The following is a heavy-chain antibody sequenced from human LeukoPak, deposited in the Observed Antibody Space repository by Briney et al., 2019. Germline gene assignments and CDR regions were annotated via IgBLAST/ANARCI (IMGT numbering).Heavy chain of an antibody. CDR3: AREIVVVVAATRESWFDP. V-gene: IGHV3-33*08. D-gene: IGHD2-15*01. CDR1: GFTFSSYS. J-gene: IGHJ5*02. CDR2: IWYDGSNK. Sequence: GGSLRLSCAASGFTFSSYSMNWVRQAPGKGLEWVAVIWYDGSNKYYADSVKGRFTISRDNSKNTLYLQMNSLRAEDTAVYYCAREIVVVVAATRESWFDPWGQGTLVTVSS.